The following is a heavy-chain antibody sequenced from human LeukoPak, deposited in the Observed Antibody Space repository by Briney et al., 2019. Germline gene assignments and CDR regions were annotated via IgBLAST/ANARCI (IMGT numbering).Heavy chain of an antibody. CDR1: GGSISSSSYH. J-gene: IGHJ6*03. CDR2: IYYSGST. D-gene: IGHD6-19*01. V-gene: IGHV4-39*07. CDR3: ARVRGWSPISYYYYYMDV. Sequence: SETLSLTCTVSGGSISSSSYHWGWIRQPPGKGLEWVGSIYYSGSTYYNPSLKSRVIISVDTSKNQFSLKLSSVTAADTAVYYCARVRGWSPISYYYYYMDVWGKGTTVTVSS.